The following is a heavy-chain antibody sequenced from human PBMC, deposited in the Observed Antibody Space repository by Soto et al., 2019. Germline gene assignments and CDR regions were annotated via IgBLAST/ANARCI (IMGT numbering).Heavy chain of an antibody. Sequence: LRLSCAASGFTFSSYGMHWVRQAPGKGLEWVAVIWYDGSNKYYADSVKGRFTISRDNSKNTLYLQMNSLRAEDTAVYYCARDQGDILTGYMFDYWGQGTLVTVSS. D-gene: IGHD3-9*01. V-gene: IGHV3-33*01. CDR2: IWYDGSNK. CDR3: ARDQGDILTGYMFDY. CDR1: GFTFSSYG. J-gene: IGHJ4*02.